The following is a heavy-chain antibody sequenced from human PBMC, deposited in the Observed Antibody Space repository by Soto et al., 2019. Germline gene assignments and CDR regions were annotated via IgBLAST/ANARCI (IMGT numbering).Heavy chain of an antibody. CDR2: IYYSGST. CDR1: GGSISGYY. V-gene: IGHV4-59*08. CDR3: ARVIAAAGTEPFDY. Sequence: QVRLQESGPGLVKPSETLSLTCTVSGGSISGYYWSWIRKPPGKGLEWIGYIYYSGSTNYNPSLKSRVTISVDTSKNQFSLKLSSVTAADTAVYYCARVIAAAGTEPFDYWGQGTLVTVSS. J-gene: IGHJ4*02. D-gene: IGHD6-13*01.